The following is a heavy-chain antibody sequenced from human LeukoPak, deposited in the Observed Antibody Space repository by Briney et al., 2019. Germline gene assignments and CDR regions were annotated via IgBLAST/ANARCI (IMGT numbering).Heavy chain of an antibody. CDR3: ARGNSSGYYQDY. J-gene: IGHJ4*02. Sequence: SETLSLTCAVYGGSFSGYYWSWIRQPPGKGLEWIGEINHSGSTNYNPSLKSRVTISVDTSKNQLSLKLSSVTAADKAVYYCARGNSSGYYQDYWGQGTLVSVS. D-gene: IGHD3-22*01. CDR2: INHSGST. V-gene: IGHV4-34*01. CDR1: GGSFSGYY.